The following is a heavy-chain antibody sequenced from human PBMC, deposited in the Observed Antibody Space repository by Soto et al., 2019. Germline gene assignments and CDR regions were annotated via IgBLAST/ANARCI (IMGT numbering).Heavy chain of an antibody. J-gene: IGHJ1*01. V-gene: IGHV3-23*01. CDR2: INPSGDTT. D-gene: IGHD2-8*02. CDR1: GFTFRNFA. Sequence: GESLKISCAPFGFTFRNFAMSWVRQAPGKGLEWLSTINPSGDTTYSVDSVKGRFTISRDNSKNTLYLQMNSLRVDDTAVYYCANLGYCAGRNCPLQHWGPGTLVTVSS. CDR3: ANLGYCAGRNCPLQH.